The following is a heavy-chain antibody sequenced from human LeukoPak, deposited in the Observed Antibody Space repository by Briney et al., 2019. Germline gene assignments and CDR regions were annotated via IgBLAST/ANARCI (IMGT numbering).Heavy chain of an antibody. J-gene: IGHJ4*02. D-gene: IGHD2-2*01. CDR1: GYSFTSYW. V-gene: IGHV5-10-1*01. CDR3: AKSSDIVVVPAAI. Sequence: GESLKISCKGSGYSFTSYWISWVRQMPGKGLEWMGRIDPSDSYTNYSPSFQGHVTISADKSISTAYLQWSSLKASDTAMYYCAKSSDIVVVPAAIWGQGTLVTVSS. CDR2: IDPSDSYT.